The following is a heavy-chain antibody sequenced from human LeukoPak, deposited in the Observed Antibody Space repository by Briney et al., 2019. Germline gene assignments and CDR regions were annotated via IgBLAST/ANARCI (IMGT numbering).Heavy chain of an antibody. V-gene: IGHV4-39*07. CDR1: GGSLSSSSYY. D-gene: IGHD1-26*01. CDR2: ISYSGST. J-gene: IGHJ4*02. Sequence: SETLSLTCTVSGGSLSSSSYYWGWIRQPPGKGLEWIGTISYSGSTYYNPSLKSRVTISVDTSKNQFSLKLSSVTAADTAVYYCARMGGRYDWGQGTLVTVSS. CDR3: ARMGGRYD.